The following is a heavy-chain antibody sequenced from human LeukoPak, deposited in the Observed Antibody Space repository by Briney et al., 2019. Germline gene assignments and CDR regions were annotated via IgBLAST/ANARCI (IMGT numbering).Heavy chain of an antibody. J-gene: IGHJ4*02. CDR3: ATNLGY. CDR1: GGSISSSGYY. CDR2: FYYSGIT. V-gene: IGHV4-39*07. Sequence: SETLSLTCTVSGGSISSSGYYWGWIRQPPGKGLEWIGSFYYSGITYYNPSLKSRVTISLDTSKNQFSLNLTSVTAADTAVYYCATNLGYWGQGTLVTVSS. D-gene: IGHD3-16*01.